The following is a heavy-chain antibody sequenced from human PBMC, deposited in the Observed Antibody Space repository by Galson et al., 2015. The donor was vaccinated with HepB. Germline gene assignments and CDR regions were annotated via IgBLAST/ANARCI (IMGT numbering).Heavy chain of an antibody. V-gene: IGHV1-3*01. D-gene: IGHD6-13*01. Sequence: SVKVSCKASGYTFTSYAMHWVRQAPGQRLEWMGWINAGNGNTKYSQKFQGRVTITRDTSASTAYMELSSLRSEDTAVYYCARAQQQLVPGFDYWGQGTLVTVSS. CDR1: GYTFTSYA. CDR3: ARAQQQLVPGFDY. CDR2: INAGNGNT. J-gene: IGHJ4*02.